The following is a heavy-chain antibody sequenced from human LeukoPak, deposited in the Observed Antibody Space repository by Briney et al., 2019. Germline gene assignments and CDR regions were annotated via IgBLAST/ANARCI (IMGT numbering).Heavy chain of an antibody. J-gene: IGHJ4*02. CDR1: GFTFSSYS. CDR3: ARDLSGVTGYTYGRGIDY. Sequence: AGGSLRLSCAASGFTFSSYSMNWVRQAPGKGLEWVSVIYSGGRTYYADSVKGRFTISRDNSKNTLYLQMNSLRAEDTAVYYCARDLSGVTGYTYGRGIDYWGQGTLVTVSS. V-gene: IGHV3-66*01. D-gene: IGHD5-18*01. CDR2: IYSGGRT.